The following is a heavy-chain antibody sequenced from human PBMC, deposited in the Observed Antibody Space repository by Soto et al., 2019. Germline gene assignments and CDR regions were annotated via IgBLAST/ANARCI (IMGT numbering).Heavy chain of an antibody. V-gene: IGHV3-23*01. CDR3: LKNPDR. Sequence: PGRSLRLCCAAYGFRFRSHAMHWVRQAPGKGLEWVAGISASGSDTFYADSVKGRFTVSRDNSDNTVSLLMRALTTDDTATYYCLKNPDRWGQGRAVTVSS. CDR2: ISASGSDT. J-gene: IGHJ6*02. CDR1: GFRFRSHA.